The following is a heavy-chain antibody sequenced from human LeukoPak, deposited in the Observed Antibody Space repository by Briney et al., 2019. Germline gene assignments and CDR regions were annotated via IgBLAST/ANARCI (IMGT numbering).Heavy chain of an antibody. CDR3: ARVDGDYDGNYYYYYGMDV. D-gene: IGHD4-23*01. V-gene: IGHV1-2*02. CDR2: INPNSGGT. J-gene: IGHJ6*02. CDR1: GYTFTGYY. Sequence: GSVKVSCKASGYTFTGYYMHWVRQAPGQGLEWMGWINPNSGGTNYAQKFQGRVTMTRDTSISTAYMELSRLRSDDTAVYYCARVDGDYDGNYYYYYGMDVWGQGTTVTVSS.